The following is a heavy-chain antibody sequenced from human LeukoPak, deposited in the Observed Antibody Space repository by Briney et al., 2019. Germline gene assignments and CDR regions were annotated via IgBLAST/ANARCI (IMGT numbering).Heavy chain of an antibody. CDR2: IRSKTNNYAT. CDR3: TSELRGETDY. Sequence: TGGSLKLSCAVSGFTFSGSGMHWVRQASGKGLEWGGRIRSKTNNYATAYAASVKGRFTISRDDSKNTAYLQLNSLKTEDTAVYYCTSELRGETDYWGQGTLVTVSS. J-gene: IGHJ4*02. CDR1: GFTFSGSG. V-gene: IGHV3-73*01. D-gene: IGHD3-16*01.